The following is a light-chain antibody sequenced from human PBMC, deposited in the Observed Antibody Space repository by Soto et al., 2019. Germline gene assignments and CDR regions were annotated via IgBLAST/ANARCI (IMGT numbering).Light chain of an antibody. CDR2: DVN. J-gene: IGLJ1*01. CDR1: SSDVGGYNY. CDR3: CSYTSSITRYV. Sequence: QSALTQPASVSGSPGQSITISCTGTSSDVGGYNYVSWYQQHPGQAPKLMIYDVNNRPSGISDRFSGSKSGNTASLTISWLQDEDEAEYYCCSYTSSITRYVFGTGTKVTVL. V-gene: IGLV2-14*01.